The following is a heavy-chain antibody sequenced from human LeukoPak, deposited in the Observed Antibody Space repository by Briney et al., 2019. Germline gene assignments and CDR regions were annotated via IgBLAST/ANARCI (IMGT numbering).Heavy chain of an antibody. V-gene: IGHV1-69*01. D-gene: IGHD3-22*01. Sequence: ASVKVSCKASGGTFSSYAISWVRQAPGQGLEWWGGIILIFGTANYAQKFPGRVTITADESTRTAYRELSSLRSEDTAVYYCARDQFEAPLRYYYDSSYPDYWGQGTLVTVSS. J-gene: IGHJ4*02. CDR3: ARDQFEAPLRYYYDSSYPDY. CDR2: IILIFGTA. CDR1: GGTFSSYA.